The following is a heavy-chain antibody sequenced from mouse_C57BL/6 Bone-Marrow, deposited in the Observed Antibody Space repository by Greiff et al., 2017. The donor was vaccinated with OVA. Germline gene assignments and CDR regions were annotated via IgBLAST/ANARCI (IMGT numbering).Heavy chain of an antibody. CDR2: IDPSDSYT. V-gene: IGHV1-50*01. CDR3: ARSVLLYWYFDV. D-gene: IGHD1-2*01. J-gene: IGHJ1*03. CDR1: GYTFTSYW. Sequence: VKLQQPGAELVKPGASVKLSCKASGYTFTSYWMQWVKQRPGQGLEWIGEIDPSDSYTNYNQKFKGKATLTVDTSSSTAYMQLSSLTSEDSAVYYCARSVLLYWYFDVWGTGTTVTVSS.